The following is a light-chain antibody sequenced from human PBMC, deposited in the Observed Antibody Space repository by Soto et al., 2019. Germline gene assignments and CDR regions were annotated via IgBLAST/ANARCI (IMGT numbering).Light chain of an antibody. CDR2: DAS. J-gene: IGKJ1*01. Sequence: EIVLTQSPATLSLSPGERATLSCRASQSVSSYLAWYQQKPGQAPRLLIYDASNRATGIPARFSGSGSGTDFTLTISSLEPEDFAVYYCQLRSNWPQGTLGHGTTVDI. V-gene: IGKV3-11*01. CDR3: QLRSNWPQGT. CDR1: QSVSSY.